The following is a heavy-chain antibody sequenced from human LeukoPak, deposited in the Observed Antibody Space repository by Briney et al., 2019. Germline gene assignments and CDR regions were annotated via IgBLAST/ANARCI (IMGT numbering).Heavy chain of an antibody. V-gene: IGHV3-48*01. CDR2: ISSSSSTI. CDR1: GFTFSSYS. Sequence: GGSLRLSCAASGFTFSSYSMNWVRQAPGKGLEWVSYISSSSSTIYYADSVKGRFTISRDNARNSLYLQMSGLRAEDTSVFYCARWAAGDVGDYGDYIDAFDIWGQGTMVTVSS. CDR3: ARWAAGDVGDYGDYIDAFDI. D-gene: IGHD4-17*01. J-gene: IGHJ3*02.